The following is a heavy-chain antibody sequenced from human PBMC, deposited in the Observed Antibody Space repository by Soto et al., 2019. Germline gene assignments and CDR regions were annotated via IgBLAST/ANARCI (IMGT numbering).Heavy chain of an antibody. D-gene: IGHD2-15*01. Sequence: QVQLQQWGAGLLKPSETLSLTCAVYGGSFSGYYWSWIRQPPGKGLEWIGEINHSGSTNYNPSLKSRFTISVDTSKNQFSLKLSSVTAADTAVYYCARVRDIVVVVAAAGQNWFDPWGQGTLVTVSS. CDR3: ARVRDIVVVVAAAGQNWFDP. CDR2: INHSGST. CDR1: GGSFSGYY. V-gene: IGHV4-34*01. J-gene: IGHJ5*02.